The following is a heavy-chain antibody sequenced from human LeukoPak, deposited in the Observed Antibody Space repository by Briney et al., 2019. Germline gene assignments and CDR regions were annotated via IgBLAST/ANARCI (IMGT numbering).Heavy chain of an antibody. CDR2: IYYSGST. CDR1: GGSISSYY. D-gene: IGHD2-2*01. Sequence: PSETLSLTCTVSGGSISSYYWSWIRQPPGKGLEWIGYIYYSGSTNYNPSLKSRVTISVDTSKNQFSLKLSSVTAADTAVYYCARVWLVPAAIPDSSSSGGIDYWGQGTLVTVSS. CDR3: ARVWLVPAAIPDSSSSGGIDY. V-gene: IGHV4-59*12. J-gene: IGHJ4*02.